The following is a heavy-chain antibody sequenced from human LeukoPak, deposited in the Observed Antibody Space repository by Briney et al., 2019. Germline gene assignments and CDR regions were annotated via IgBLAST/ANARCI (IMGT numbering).Heavy chain of an antibody. J-gene: IGHJ6*02. CDR1: GFNFGGHA. D-gene: IGHD5-18*01. V-gene: IGHV3-49*04. CDR2: IRSKAYRGTT. CDR3: SRGPIQLWVHNGVDV. Sequence: GGSLRLSCTTSGFNFGGHAMTWVRQAPGKGLEWVGFIRSKAYRGTTEYAASVKGRFTISRDDSKSVVYLQMNSLKSEDTAVYYCSRGPIQLWVHNGVDVWGQGTTVTVSS.